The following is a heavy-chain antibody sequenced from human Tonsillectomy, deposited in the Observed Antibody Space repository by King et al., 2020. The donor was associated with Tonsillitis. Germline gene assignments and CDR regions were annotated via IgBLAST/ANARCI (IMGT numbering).Heavy chain of an antibody. V-gene: IGHV3-21*01. J-gene: IGHJ2*01. CDR2: ISSSSSYI. D-gene: IGHD2-2*01. CDR3: ARHRDRSTEYFDL. CDR1: GFTFSSYS. Sequence: EVQLVESGGGLVKPGGSLRLSCAASGFTFSSYSMNWVRQAPGKGLEWVSSISSSSSYIYYADSVKGRFTISRDNAKNSLYLQMNSLRAEDTAVYYCARHRDRSTEYFDLWGRGTLVTVSS.